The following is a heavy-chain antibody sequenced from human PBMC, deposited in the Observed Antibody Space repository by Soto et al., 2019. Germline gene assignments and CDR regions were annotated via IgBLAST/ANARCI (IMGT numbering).Heavy chain of an antibody. CDR1: GGSFSGYY. D-gene: IGHD2-2*01. CDR3: AIAPVVVVPAAAYYYYYYMDV. J-gene: IGHJ6*03. V-gene: IGHV4-34*01. Sequence: QVQLQQWGAGLLKPSETLSLTCAVYGGSFSGYYWSWIRQPPGKGLEWLGEINHSGSTNYNPSLKSRVPISVDTSKNQFSLKLGSVTAADTAVYYCAIAPVVVVPAAAYYYYYYMDVWGKGTTVTVSS. CDR2: INHSGST.